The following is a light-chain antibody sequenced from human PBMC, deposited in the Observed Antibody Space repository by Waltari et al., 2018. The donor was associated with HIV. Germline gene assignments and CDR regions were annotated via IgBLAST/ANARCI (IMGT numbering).Light chain of an antibody. CDR2: EVS. V-gene: IGLV2-23*02. Sequence: QSALTQPASVSGPPGQSITLSCPGTPHGFGTYAFVPWYQQHPGKPPKLIIFEVSERPSGVSDRFSGSKSGNTASLTISELQPDDEADYYCCSFAASTALLFGGRTRLTVL. CDR3: CSFAASTALL. CDR1: PHGFGTYAF. J-gene: IGLJ2*01.